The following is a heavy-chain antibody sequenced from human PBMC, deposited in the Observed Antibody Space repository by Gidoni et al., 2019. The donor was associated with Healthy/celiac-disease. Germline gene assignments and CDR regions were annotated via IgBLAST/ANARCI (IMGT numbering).Heavy chain of an antibody. J-gene: IGHJ6*02. V-gene: IGHV3-21*01. Sequence: EVQLVESGGGLVKTGGSRRLSCEASAFTFSRYSMNWVRQPPGKGLEWVSSIISSSSYISYADSVKGRFTISRDNAKNSLYLQMNSLRAEDTAVYYCASQLSDYYYGMDVWGQGPTVTVS. CDR3: ASQLSDYYYGMDV. CDR2: IISSSSYI. CDR1: AFTFSRYS. D-gene: IGHD2-2*01.